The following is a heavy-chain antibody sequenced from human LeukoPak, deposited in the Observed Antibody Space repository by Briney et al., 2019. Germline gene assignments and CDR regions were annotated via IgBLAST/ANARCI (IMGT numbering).Heavy chain of an antibody. J-gene: IGHJ5*02. D-gene: IGHD2-2*01. CDR3: ARTTDCSSTSCYSGDWFDP. CDR2: IYYSGST. Sequence: SETLSLTCTVSGASISSSSHYWGWIRQTPGKGLEWIGSIYYSGSTYYNPSLKSRVTMSVDTSKNQFSLKLSSVTAADTAVYYCARTTDCSSTSCYSGDWFDPWGQGTLVTVSS. CDR1: GASISSSSHY. V-gene: IGHV4-39*07.